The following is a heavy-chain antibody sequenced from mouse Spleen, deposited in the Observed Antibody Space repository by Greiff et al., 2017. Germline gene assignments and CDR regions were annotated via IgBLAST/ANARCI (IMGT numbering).Heavy chain of an antibody. V-gene: IGHV1-19*01. J-gene: IGHJ1*01. CDR3: ARDGDYDGYFDV. D-gene: IGHD2-4*01. CDR2: INPYNGGT. Sequence: VQLQQSGPVLVKPGASVKMSCKASGYTFTDYYMNWVKQSHGKSLEWIGVINPYNGGTSYNQKFKGKATLTVDKSSSTAYMELNSLTSEDSAVYYCARDGDYDGYFDVWGAGTTVTVSS. CDR1: GYTFTDYY.